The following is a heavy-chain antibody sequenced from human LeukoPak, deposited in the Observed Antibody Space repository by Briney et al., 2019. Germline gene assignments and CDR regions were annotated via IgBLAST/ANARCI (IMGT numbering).Heavy chain of an antibody. CDR2: ISDSGRS. D-gene: IGHD4-23*01. Sequence: SGTLSLTCAVSGGPFRGFFWSWIRQAPGKGLEWIGEISDSGRSTYNTSLNSRITISVDTSKSQFSLTLTSLTAADTAVYYCARGIFYGGRNQYIWFDLWGQGTLVTVSS. CDR1: GGPFRGFF. J-gene: IGHJ5*02. CDR3: ARGIFYGGRNQYIWFDL. V-gene: IGHV4-34*01.